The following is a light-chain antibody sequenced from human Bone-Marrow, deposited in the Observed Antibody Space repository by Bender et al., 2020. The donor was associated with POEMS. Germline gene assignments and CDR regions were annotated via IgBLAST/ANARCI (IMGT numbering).Light chain of an antibody. V-gene: IGLV2-11*01. CDR3: CSSAGRYTYV. CDR2: SVS. Sequence: QSVLTQPRSVSGSPGQSVTISCTGTSGDVGHYDLVSWYQLHPGKAPQVIIYSVSKRPSGVPDRFSGSKSGNTASLTISWLQAEDEADYYCCSSAGRYTYVFGSGTRVTVL. CDR1: SGDVGHYDL. J-gene: IGLJ1*01.